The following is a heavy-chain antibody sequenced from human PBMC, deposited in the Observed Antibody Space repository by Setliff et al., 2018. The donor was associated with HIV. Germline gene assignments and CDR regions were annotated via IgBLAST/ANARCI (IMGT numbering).Heavy chain of an antibody. D-gene: IGHD6-19*01. V-gene: IGHV4-34*01. CDR1: SGSFSGYF. CDR3: ATKVAGRLDY. Sequence: SETLSLTCAVYSGSFSGYFWSWIRQPPGKGPEWIGEINHSGSTNYNPSLKTRVTMSVDTSKNQFSLKLSSVTAADTAVYYCATKVAGRLDYWGQGTLVTVSS. CDR2: INHSGST. J-gene: IGHJ4*02.